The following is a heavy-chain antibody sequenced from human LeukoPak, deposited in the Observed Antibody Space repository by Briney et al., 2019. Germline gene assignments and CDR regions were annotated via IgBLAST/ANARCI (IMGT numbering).Heavy chain of an antibody. D-gene: IGHD1-26*01. J-gene: IGHJ5*02. CDR1: GFTFTNYA. CDR3: ATDQRAYSGSYRAPWFDP. Sequence: GSLRLSCVASGFTFTNYAMSWVRQTPGKGLEWIGYIYYSGHTNYNPSLKSRVTISVDTSKSQFSLKLSSVTAADTAVYYCATDQRAYSGSYRAPWFDPWGQGTLVTVSS. V-gene: IGHV4-59*01. CDR2: IYYSGHT.